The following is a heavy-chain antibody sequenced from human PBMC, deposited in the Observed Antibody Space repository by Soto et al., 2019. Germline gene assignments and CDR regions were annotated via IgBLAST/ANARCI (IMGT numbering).Heavy chain of an antibody. D-gene: IGHD6-13*01. CDR1: GFTFSSYW. CDR3: ARVVGTSSRPGNPYYFDY. V-gene: IGHV3-74*01. CDR2: LRGDGSNT. J-gene: IGHJ4*02. Sequence: GGSLRLSCAASGFTFSSYWMHWVRQAPGGGLVWVSRLRGDGSNTGYADSVKGRFTISRDNANNTSYLQMNTLGAEDTAVYYCARVVGTSSRPGNPYYFDYWGLGTLVTVSS.